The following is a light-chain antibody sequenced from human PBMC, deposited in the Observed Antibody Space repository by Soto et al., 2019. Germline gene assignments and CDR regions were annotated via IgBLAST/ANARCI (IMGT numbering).Light chain of an antibody. CDR3: QKYGSAFT. V-gene: IGKV3-20*01. J-gene: IGKJ3*01. CDR1: QSVSSNY. CDR2: AAS. Sequence: EIVLTQSPGTLSLSPGERATLSCRASQSVSSNYLAWYQHKPGQGPRLLIYAASSRATGIPDRFSGSGSGKDFTLIISRLEPEDSALYYCQKYGSAFTFGPGTKVEIK.